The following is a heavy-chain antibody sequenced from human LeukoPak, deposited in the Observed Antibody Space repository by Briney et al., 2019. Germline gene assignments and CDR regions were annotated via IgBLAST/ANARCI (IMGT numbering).Heavy chain of an antibody. Sequence: GGSLRLSWTASGITVSSNDMCWVRQAPGKGLEWISLIYSGGRTDYADSVKGRFNISRDNSKNMVYLQMNSLRGDDTAVYYCAGVLRGAFDIWGQGKMVAVSS. J-gene: IGHJ3*02. CDR2: IYSGGRT. CDR1: GITVSSND. CDR3: AGVLRGAFDI. V-gene: IGHV3-53*01.